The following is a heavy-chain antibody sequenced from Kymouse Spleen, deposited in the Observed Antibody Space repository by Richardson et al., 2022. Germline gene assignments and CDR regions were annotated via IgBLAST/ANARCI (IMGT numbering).Heavy chain of an antibody. CDR3: AKDQDGSGSYYYYYYYGMDV. J-gene: IGHJ6*02. CDR2: ISYDGSNK. CDR1: GFTFSSYG. Sequence: QVQLVESGGGVVQPGRSLRLSCAASGFTFSSYGMHWVRQAPGKGLEWVAVISYDGSNKYYADSVKGRFTISRDNSKNTLYLQMNSLRAEDTAVYYCAKDQDGSGSYYYYYYYGMDVWGQGTTVTVSS. V-gene: IGHV3-30*18. D-gene: IGHD3-10*01.